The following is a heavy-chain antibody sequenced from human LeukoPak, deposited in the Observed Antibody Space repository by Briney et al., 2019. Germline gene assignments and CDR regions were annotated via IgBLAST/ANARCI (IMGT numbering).Heavy chain of an antibody. J-gene: IGHJ2*01. Sequence: SQTLSLTCTVSGGSISSGGYYWSWIRQHPGKGLEWIGYIYYSGSTYYNPSLKSRVTISVDTSKNQFSLKLSSVTAADTAVYYCARVEAQYGGAEYWYFDLWGRGTLVTVSS. D-gene: IGHD4/OR15-4a*01. V-gene: IGHV4-31*03. CDR3: ARVEAQYGGAEYWYFDL. CDR1: GGSISSGGYY. CDR2: IYYSGST.